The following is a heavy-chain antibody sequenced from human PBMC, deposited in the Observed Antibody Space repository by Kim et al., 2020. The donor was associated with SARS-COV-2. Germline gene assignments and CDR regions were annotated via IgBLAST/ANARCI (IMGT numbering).Heavy chain of an antibody. V-gene: IGHV7-4-1*02. D-gene: IGHD4-4*01. CDR3: AREIYSNYGDNWFDP. J-gene: IGHJ5*02. Sequence: ARGFRGRFVFSLDTSVSTAYLQISSLKAEDTAVYYCAREIYSNYGDNWFDPWGQGTLVTVSS.